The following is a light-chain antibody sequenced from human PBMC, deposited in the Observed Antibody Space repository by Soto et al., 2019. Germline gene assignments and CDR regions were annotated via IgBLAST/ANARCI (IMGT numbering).Light chain of an antibody. J-gene: IGKJ1*01. Sequence: IRMTQSPSTQSASVGHRVTITCRASQSIGNWLAWYQQKPGRAPKFLIYEASSLESGVPSRFSGRGSGTDFTLTISGLQPDDFATYYCQQYKSYPLTFGQGTKVDIK. CDR3: QQYKSYPLT. V-gene: IGKV1-5*03. CDR2: EAS. CDR1: QSIGNW.